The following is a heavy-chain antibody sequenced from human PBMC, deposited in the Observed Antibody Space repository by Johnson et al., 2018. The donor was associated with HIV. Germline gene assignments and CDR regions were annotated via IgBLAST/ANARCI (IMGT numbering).Heavy chain of an antibody. J-gene: IGHJ3*02. D-gene: IGHD3-22*01. CDR2: INWNGGSR. CDR3: ARGFGNSGYYYGRFGAFDI. Sequence: VQLVESGGGVVQPGRSLRLSCAASGFTFSSYAMHWVRQAPGKGLEWVSGINWNGGSRGYADSVKGRFTISRDNAKNSLYLQMNSLRAEDTALYYCARGFGNSGYYYGRFGAFDIWGQGTMVTVSS. CDR1: GFTFSSYA. V-gene: IGHV3-20*04.